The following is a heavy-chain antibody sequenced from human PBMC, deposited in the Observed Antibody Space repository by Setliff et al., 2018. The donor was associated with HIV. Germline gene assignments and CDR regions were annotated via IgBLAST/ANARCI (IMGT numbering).Heavy chain of an antibody. D-gene: IGHD3-3*01. Sequence: SETLSLTCTVAGGAITSGDFYWSWIRQSAGKRLEWIGHIDSSGATNYNPSLKSRVTISVDTSMNQFSLRLTSVTAADTAAYFCARDVMEWFGSYFDRWGQGTLVTVTS. CDR2: IDSSGAT. CDR1: GGAITSGDFY. CDR3: ARDVMEWFGSYFDR. J-gene: IGHJ4*02. V-gene: IGHV4-61*09.